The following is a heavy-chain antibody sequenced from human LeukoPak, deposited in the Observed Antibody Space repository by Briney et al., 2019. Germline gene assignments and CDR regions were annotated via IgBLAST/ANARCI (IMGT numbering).Heavy chain of an antibody. CDR3: ARHTRPGHSGYENAFDI. J-gene: IGHJ3*02. D-gene: IGHD5-12*01. CDR2: VFDNGST. V-gene: IGHV4-39*01. CDR1: GGSISRTSYY. Sequence: PSETLSLTCTLSGGSISRTSYYWHWIRQPPGKGLEWSGNVFDNGSTHYNPSLKSRVTISVDTSKNQFSLRLSSVTAADTSVYYCARHTRPGHSGYENAFDIWGQGTMVIVSS.